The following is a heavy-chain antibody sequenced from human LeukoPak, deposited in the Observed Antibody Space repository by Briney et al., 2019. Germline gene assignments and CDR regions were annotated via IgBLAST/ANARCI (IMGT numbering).Heavy chain of an antibody. CDR2: IYYSGST. V-gene: IGHV4-59*08. CDR1: GGSISSYY. Sequence: SETLSLTCTVSGGSISSYYWSWIRQPPGKGLEWIGYIYYSGSTNYNPSLKSRATISVDTSKNQFSLKLSSVTAADTAVYYCARLAVAASYVFDYWGQRTLVTVSS. CDR3: ARLAVAASYVFDY. J-gene: IGHJ4*02. D-gene: IGHD2-15*01.